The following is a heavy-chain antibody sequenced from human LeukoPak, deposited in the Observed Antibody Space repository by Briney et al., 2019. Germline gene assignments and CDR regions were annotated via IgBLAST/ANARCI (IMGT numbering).Heavy chain of an antibody. CDR2: IDPNTGET. Sequence: ASVKVSCKASGYTFTGYFMQWVRQAPGQRLEWMGWIDPNTGETNYAQEFQGRVTMTRDTSTTTAYMELSRLTSDDTAVYYCARDRRQQLAFDYWGQGTLVTVSS. CDR3: ARDRRQQLAFDY. CDR1: GYTFTGYF. D-gene: IGHD6-13*01. V-gene: IGHV1-2*02. J-gene: IGHJ4*02.